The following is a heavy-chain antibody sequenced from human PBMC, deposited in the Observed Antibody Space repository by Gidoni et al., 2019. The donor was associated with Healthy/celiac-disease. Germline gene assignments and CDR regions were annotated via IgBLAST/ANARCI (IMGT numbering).Heavy chain of an antibody. CDR1: GYTFTSYD. V-gene: IGHV1-8*01. CDR2: MNPNSGNT. Sequence: QVQLVQSGAEVKKPGASVKVYCKASGYTFTSYDINWVRQATGQGLEWMGWMNPNSGNTGYAQKFQGRVTMTRNTSISTAYMELSSLRSEDTAVYYCARDQISGDFGYYYYYGMDVWGQGTTVTVSS. D-gene: IGHD3-16*01. CDR3: ARDQISGDFGYYYYYGMDV. J-gene: IGHJ6*02.